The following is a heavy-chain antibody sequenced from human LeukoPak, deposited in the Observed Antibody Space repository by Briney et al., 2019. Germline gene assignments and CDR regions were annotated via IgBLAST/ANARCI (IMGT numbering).Heavy chain of an antibody. J-gene: IGHJ6*03. CDR2: IYTGGST. CDR3: VRVPTTVDNYYMDV. CDR1: GGSISSYY. D-gene: IGHD4-11*01. Sequence: SETLSLTCTVSGGSISSYYWSWIRQPAGKGLEWIGRIYTGGSTNYNPSLRSRVSISLDMSKNQFSLKMSSVTAADTAVYYCVRVPTTVDNYYMDVWGKGTTVTVSS. V-gene: IGHV4-4*07.